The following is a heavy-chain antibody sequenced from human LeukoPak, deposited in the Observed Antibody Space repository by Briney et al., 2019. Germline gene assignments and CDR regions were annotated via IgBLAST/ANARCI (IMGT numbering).Heavy chain of an antibody. CDR3: AREYYYDSSGYWDDAFDI. D-gene: IGHD3-22*01. CDR1: GGSVNNSPYY. Sequence: SETLSLTCTVSGGSVNNSPYYWGWIRQPPGKGLEWIGTISYSGTTYYNPSLKSRVTITVDMSKNQFALKLNSVSAADTAVYYCAREYYYDSSGYWDDAFDIWGQGTMVTVSS. V-gene: IGHV4-39*06. CDR2: ISYSGTT. J-gene: IGHJ3*02.